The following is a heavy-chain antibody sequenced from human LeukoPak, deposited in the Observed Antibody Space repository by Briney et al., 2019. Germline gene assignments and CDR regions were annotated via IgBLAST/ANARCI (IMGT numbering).Heavy chain of an antibody. CDR3: ARLNYYGSGSSFDY. Sequence: PSETLSLTCTVSGYSISSGYYWGWPRPPPGKGLEWIGSIYHSGSTYYNPTVKSRVTISVDTSKNQFSLKLSSVTAADTAVYYCARLNYYGSGSSFDYWGQGTLVTVSS. J-gene: IGHJ4*02. CDR2: IYHSGST. D-gene: IGHD3-10*01. V-gene: IGHV4-38-2*02. CDR1: GYSISSGYY.